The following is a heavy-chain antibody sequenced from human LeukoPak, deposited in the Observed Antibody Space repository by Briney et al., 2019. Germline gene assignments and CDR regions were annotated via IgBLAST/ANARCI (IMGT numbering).Heavy chain of an antibody. CDR1: GFTFSSYW. Sequence: GGSLRLSCAASGFTFSSYWMSWVRQAPGKGLEWVANIKQDGSEKYYVDSVKGRFTISRDNAKNSLYLQMNSLRAEDTAVYYCARDFQVKYYDFWSGYYPSVDYWGQGTLVTVSS. CDR3: ARDFQVKYYDFWSGYYPSVDY. CDR2: IKQDGSEK. D-gene: IGHD3-3*01. J-gene: IGHJ4*02. V-gene: IGHV3-7*01.